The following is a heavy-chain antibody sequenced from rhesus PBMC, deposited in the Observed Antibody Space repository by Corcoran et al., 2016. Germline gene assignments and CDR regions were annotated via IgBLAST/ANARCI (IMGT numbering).Heavy chain of an antibody. Sequence: QVKLQQWGEGLVKPAETLSLTCAVYGGSISGYHWSWIRQPPGKGLEWLGNIDGNNASTNATPSLKNRVTISKDTSKNQFSLKLRSVTAADTAVYYCARERGWGSGWLGDSLDVWGRGVLVIVSS. J-gene: IGHJ5-2*02. D-gene: IGHD6-31*01. V-gene: IGHV4-73*01. CDR1: GGSISGYH. CDR2: IDGNNAST. CDR3: ARERGWGSGWLGDSLDV.